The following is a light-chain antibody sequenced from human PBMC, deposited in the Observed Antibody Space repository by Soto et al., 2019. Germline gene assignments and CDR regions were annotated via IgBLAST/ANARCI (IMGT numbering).Light chain of an antibody. CDR3: QTWGTGIMV. CDR1: SGHSSYA. Sequence: QSVLTQSPSASASLGASVKLTCTLSSGHSSYAIAWHQQQPEKGPRYLMKLNSDGSHSKGDGIPDRFSGSSSGAERYLTISSLQSEDEADYYCQTWGTGIMVFGGGPKVTVL. V-gene: IGLV4-69*01. J-gene: IGLJ3*02. CDR2: LNSDGSH.